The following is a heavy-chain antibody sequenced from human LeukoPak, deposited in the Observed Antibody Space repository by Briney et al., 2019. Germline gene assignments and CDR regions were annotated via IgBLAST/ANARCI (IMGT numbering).Heavy chain of an antibody. CDR3: AKGPYYYDSSGYYYFDY. CDR2: INWNGGCT. Sequence: GPGGSLRLSCAASGFTFDDYGMSCVRHAPGKGLEWVSGINWNGGCTGYPDSVKGRFTISRDNAKNSLYLQMNSLGAEDTALYYCAKGPYYYDSSGYYYFDYWGQGALVTVSS. D-gene: IGHD3-22*01. J-gene: IGHJ4*02. CDR1: GFTFDDYG. V-gene: IGHV3-20*04.